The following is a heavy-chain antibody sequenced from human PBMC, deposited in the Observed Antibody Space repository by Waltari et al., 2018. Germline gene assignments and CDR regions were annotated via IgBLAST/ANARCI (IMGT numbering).Heavy chain of an antibody. J-gene: IGHJ4*02. CDR1: GGTFSSYT. CDR2: VIPDLGKA. V-gene: IGHV1-69*02. Sequence: QVQLVQSGAEVKKPGSSVKVSCKASGGTFSSYTNSWVRQAPGQGLEWMGRVIPDLGKANADQKSQGGVTITADKSASTAYMELNGLGAEDTAVYYCARSQQWPDPFDYWGQGTLVTVSS. D-gene: IGHD6-19*01. CDR3: ARSQQWPDPFDY.